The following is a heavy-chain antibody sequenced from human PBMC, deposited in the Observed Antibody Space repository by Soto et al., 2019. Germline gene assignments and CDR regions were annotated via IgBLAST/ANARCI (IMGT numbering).Heavy chain of an antibody. D-gene: IGHD3-10*01. J-gene: IGHJ4*02. CDR3: ASWRTGSGTGVPYYFDY. V-gene: IGHV4-31*03. CDR1: GGSISSGGYY. CDR2: IYYSGST. Sequence: QVQLQESGPGLVKPSQTLSLTCTVSGGSISSGGYYWSWIRQHPGKGLEWIGYIYYSGSTYYNPSLKSRVTISVDTSKNQFSLQLSSVTAADTAVYYCASWRTGSGTGVPYYFDYWGQGTLVTVSS.